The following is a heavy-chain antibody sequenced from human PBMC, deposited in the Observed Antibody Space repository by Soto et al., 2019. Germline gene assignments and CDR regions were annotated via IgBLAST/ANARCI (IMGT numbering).Heavy chain of an antibody. D-gene: IGHD6-13*01. CDR1: GFTFSNHW. V-gene: IGHV3-74*01. J-gene: IGHJ4*02. Sequence: EVQLVESGGGLVQPGGSLRLSCAASGFTFSNHWMHWVRQAPGKGLVWVSRINSDGTTTTYAGSVKGRFTISRDNGKNTLFLFMSSLRADDTAVDYCARESHSNSYLFDYWGQGTLVTVSS. CDR2: INSDGTTT. CDR3: ARESHSNSYLFDY.